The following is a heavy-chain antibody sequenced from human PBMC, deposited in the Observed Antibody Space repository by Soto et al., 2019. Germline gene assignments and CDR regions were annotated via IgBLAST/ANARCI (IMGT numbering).Heavy chain of an antibody. V-gene: IGHV3-33*01. CDR3: ARGGRAVAGALDY. Sequence: QVQLVESGGGVVQPGRSLRLSCAASGFTFSSYGMHWVRQAPGKGLEWVAVIWYDGSNKYYADSVKGRFTISRDNSKYTLYLQMNSLRAEDTAVYYCARGGRAVAGALDYWGQGTLVTVSS. J-gene: IGHJ4*02. CDR2: IWYDGSNK. CDR1: GFTFSSYG. D-gene: IGHD6-19*01.